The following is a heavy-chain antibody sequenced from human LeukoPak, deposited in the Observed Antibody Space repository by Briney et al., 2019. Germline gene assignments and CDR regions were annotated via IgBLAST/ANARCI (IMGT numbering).Heavy chain of an antibody. D-gene: IGHD3-22*01. CDR1: GGSFSGYY. CDR3: ARQAYYDSSGYYPPYFDY. J-gene: IGHJ4*02. V-gene: IGHV4-34*01. CDR2: INHSGST. Sequence: SETLSLTCAVYGGSFSGYYWSWIRQPPGKGLEWIGEINHSGSTNYNPSLKSRVTISVDTSKNQFSLKLSSVTAADTAVYYCARQAYYDSSGYYPPYFDYWGQGTLVTVSS.